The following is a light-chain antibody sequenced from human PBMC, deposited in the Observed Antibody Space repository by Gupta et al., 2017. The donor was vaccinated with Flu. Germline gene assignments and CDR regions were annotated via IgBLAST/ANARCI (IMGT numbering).Light chain of an antibody. CDR2: GAP. V-gene: IGKV3-15*01. Sequence: EIVMTQPPAPLSVSPGERATRTCRASQSVSSNLAWYQQKPGQAPSLLIYGAPTRATGIPARFSGSWAGTEFTLTISSLQSEDFAVYYCQQYNNWWTFGQGTKVEIK. J-gene: IGKJ1*01. CDR3: QQYNNWWT. CDR1: QSVSSN.